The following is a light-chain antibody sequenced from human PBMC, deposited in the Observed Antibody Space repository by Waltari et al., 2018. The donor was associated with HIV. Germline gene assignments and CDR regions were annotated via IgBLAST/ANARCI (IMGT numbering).Light chain of an antibody. CDR3: QQTYTIPPT. CDR2: WAS. V-gene: IGKV4-1*01. J-gene: IGKJ4*01. Sequence: DIVMTQSPDSLAVSLGERATIKCESSQNVFYSSNNKNYLSWYQHKPGQPPKLIIYWASSRQAGGPDRFSGSGAGTDFTLTISSLQAEDVAVYFCQQTYTIPPTFGGGTKVEIK. CDR1: QNVFYSSNNKNY.